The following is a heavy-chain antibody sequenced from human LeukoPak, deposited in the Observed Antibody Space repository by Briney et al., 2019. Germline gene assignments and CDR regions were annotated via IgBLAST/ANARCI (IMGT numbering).Heavy chain of an antibody. V-gene: IGHV3-21*01. Sequence: PGGSLTLSCAASGLTFSGQWMNWVRQAPGKGLEWVSSLTGSSSYTYSADSVQGRFTISRDNAKNSLYLQMNTLRAEDTAVYYCARYYYDSSGSLRYGMDVWGQGTTVTVSS. CDR3: ARYYYDSSGSLRYGMDV. CDR2: LTGSSSYT. CDR1: GLTFSGQW. J-gene: IGHJ6*02. D-gene: IGHD3-22*01.